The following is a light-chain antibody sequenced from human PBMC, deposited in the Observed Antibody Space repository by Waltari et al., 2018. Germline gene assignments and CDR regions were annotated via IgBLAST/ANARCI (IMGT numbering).Light chain of an antibody. V-gene: IGLV3-25*03. CDR2: NDK. CDR3: QSLDASGVYYV. J-gene: IGLJ1*01. Sequence: SYVLTQPPSLSVSPGQTARITCSGDALPKQYGFWYQQKPGQAPGMIIYNDKERPSAIPDRVSGSRSGTTVTLIISGVRAEDEADYYCQSLDASGVYYVVGGGTKLTVL. CDR1: ALPKQY.